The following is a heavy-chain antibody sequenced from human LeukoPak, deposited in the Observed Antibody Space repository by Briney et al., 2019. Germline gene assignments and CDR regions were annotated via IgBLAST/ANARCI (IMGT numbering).Heavy chain of an antibody. Sequence: GGSLRLSCAASGFTFSSYSMNWVRQAPGKGLEWVSSISSSSSYLYYAHSVNGRFNISRDNAKNSLYLQMNSLRAEDTAVYYCARDPSSNYWGQGTLVTVSS. J-gene: IGHJ4*02. V-gene: IGHV3-21*01. CDR1: GFTFSSYS. CDR2: ISSSSSYL. CDR3: ARDPSSNY. D-gene: IGHD6-6*01.